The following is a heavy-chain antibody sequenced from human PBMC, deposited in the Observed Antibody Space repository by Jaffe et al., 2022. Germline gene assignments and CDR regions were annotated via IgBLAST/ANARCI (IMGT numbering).Heavy chain of an antibody. D-gene: IGHD6-13*01. CDR1: GFTFSSYG. CDR3: AKDLATSIAAAGNFDY. V-gene: IGHV3-30*02. Sequence: QVQLVESGGGVVQPGGSLRLSCAASGFTFSSYGMHWVRQAPGKGLEWVAFIRYDGSNKYYADSVKGRFTISRDNSKNTLYLQMNSLRAEDTAVYYCAKDLATSIAAAGNFDYWGQGTLVTVSS. CDR2: IRYDGSNK. J-gene: IGHJ4*02.